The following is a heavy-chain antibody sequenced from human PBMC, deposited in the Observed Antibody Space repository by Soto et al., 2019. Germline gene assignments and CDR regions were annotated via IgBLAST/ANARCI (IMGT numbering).Heavy chain of an antibody. D-gene: IGHD3-3*02. V-gene: IGHV4-34*01. J-gene: IGHJ5*02. Sequence: SETLSLTCAVYGGSFSGYYWSWIRQPPGKELEWIGEINHSGSTNYNPSLKSRVTISVDTSKNQFSLKLSSVTAADTAVYYCARITIFGVVIPRGWFDPWGQGTLVTVSS. CDR2: INHSGST. CDR3: ARITIFGVVIPRGWFDP. CDR1: GGSFSGYY.